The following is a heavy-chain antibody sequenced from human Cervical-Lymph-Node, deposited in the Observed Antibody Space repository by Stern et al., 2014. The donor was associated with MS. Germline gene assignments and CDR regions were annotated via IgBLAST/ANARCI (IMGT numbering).Heavy chain of an antibody. CDR3: ARRAGYCSRTNCYAYWYFDL. V-gene: IGHV5-51*01. Sequence: VQLVQSGAVVKESGEFLRISCQTSGNSFTNYWIGWVRQMPGKGLEGMGILYPGDSDAKHSPSFLDQVTISADKSTNTAYVQWSSVKASNTATYYCARRAGYCSRTNCYAYWYFDLWGRGTLVTVSS. CDR1: GNSFTNYW. CDR2: LYPGDSDA. J-gene: IGHJ2*01. D-gene: IGHD2-2*01.